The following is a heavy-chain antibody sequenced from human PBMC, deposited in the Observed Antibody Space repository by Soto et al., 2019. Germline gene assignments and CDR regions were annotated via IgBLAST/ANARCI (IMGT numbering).Heavy chain of an antibody. CDR3: AKDRYGYCSGGSCYIDAFDI. D-gene: IGHD2-15*01. J-gene: IGHJ3*02. Sequence: EVQLLESGGGLVQPGGSLRLSCAASEFTFSTYAMSWVRQAPGKGLGWVSSISSGGSTYYADSVKGRFTISRDNSKNTLYLQMNSLRAEDTAVYYCAKDRYGYCSGGSCYIDAFDIWGQGTMVTVSS. V-gene: IGHV3-23*01. CDR1: EFTFSTYA. CDR2: ISSGGST.